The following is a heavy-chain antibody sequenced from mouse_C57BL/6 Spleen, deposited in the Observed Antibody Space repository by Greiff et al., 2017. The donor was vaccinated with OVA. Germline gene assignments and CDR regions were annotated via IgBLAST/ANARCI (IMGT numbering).Heavy chain of an antibody. CDR2: INPNNGGT. CDR3: ARRDYYGSSPYFDY. D-gene: IGHD1-1*01. CDR1: GYTFTDYN. Sequence: EVKLMESGPELVKPGASVKIPCKASGYTFTDYNMDWVKQSHGKSLEWIGDINPNNGGTIYNQKFKGKATLTVDKSSSTAYMELRSLTSEDTAVYYCARRDYYGSSPYFDYWGQGTTLTVSS. J-gene: IGHJ2*01. V-gene: IGHV1-18*01.